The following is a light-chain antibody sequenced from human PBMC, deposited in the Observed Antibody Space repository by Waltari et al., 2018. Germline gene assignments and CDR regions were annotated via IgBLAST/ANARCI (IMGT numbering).Light chain of an antibody. Sequence: DIVMTQSPDSLTVSLGERATIHCRSNQNIFHSSKNKDLLAWYQHKPGQPPRLLISWASVREPGVPDRCTDSGSGTDFTLNIASLQAEDVAIYYCQQYSSAVSFGGGTKV. V-gene: IGKV4-1*01. J-gene: IGKJ4*01. CDR1: QNIFHSSKNKDL. CDR2: WAS. CDR3: QQYSSAVS.